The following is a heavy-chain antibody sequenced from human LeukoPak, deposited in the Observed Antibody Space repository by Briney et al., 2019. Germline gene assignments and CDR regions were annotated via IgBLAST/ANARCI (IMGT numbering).Heavy chain of an antibody. Sequence: PGGSLRLSCAAPGFTFSSYSMNWVRQAPGKGLEWVSSISSSSSYIYYADSVKGRFTISRDNAKNSLYLQMNSLRAEDTAVYYCAREQIYSSSWVDPWGQGTLVTVSS. CDR1: GFTFSSYS. V-gene: IGHV3-21*01. CDR3: AREQIYSSSWVDP. CDR2: ISSSSSYI. J-gene: IGHJ5*02. D-gene: IGHD6-13*01.